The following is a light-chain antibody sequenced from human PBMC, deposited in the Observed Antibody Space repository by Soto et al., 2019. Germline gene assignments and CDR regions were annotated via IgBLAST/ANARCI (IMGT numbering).Light chain of an antibody. CDR2: GAS. Sequence: EIVMTQSPDTLSVSPGERATLSCRASQSVSIDLAWYQQTPGQAPRLLIYGASTRATGVPPTFSGSASGTEFNLTISRLQSEDFTVYYCQQYNKWPLTFGQGTKVDIK. CDR1: QSVSID. CDR3: QQYNKWPLT. V-gene: IGKV3-15*01. J-gene: IGKJ1*01.